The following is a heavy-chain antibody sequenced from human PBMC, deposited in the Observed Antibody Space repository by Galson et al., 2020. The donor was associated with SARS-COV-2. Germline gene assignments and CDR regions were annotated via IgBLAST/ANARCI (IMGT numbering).Heavy chain of an antibody. CDR1: GFTFSNYW. CDR3: ARDPSSYYDSSGYYGNDAFDI. V-gene: IGHV3-7*01. D-gene: IGHD3-22*01. Sequence: QLGESLKISCVASGFTFSNYWMSWVRQAPGKGLEWVAHIKQDGSEKYYADSVKGRFTISRDHGKNSLYLQVNNLRAEDTAVYYCARDPSSYYDSSGYYGNDAFDIWGQGTMVTVSS. CDR2: IKQDGSEK. J-gene: IGHJ3*02.